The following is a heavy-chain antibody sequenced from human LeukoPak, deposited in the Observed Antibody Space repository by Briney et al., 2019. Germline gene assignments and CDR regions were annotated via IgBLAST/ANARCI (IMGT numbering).Heavy chain of an antibody. CDR2: IYYSGST. J-gene: IGHJ5*02. CDR1: GGSISSSSYY. CDR3: ARALYDYVWGSYRYCWFDP. Sequence: PSETLSLTCTVSGGSISSSSYYWGWIRQPPGKGLEWIGSIYYSGSTYYNPSLKSRVTISVDTSKNQFSLKLSSVTAADTAVYYCARALYDYVWGSYRYCWFDPWGQGTLVTVSS. D-gene: IGHD3-16*02. V-gene: IGHV4-39*07.